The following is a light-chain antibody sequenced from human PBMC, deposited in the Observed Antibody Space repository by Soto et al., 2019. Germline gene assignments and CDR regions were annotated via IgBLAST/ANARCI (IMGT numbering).Light chain of an antibody. CDR3: QQYNKWWT. CDR2: EAS. J-gene: IGKJ1*01. CDR1: QSFGSS. Sequence: IVMTQSPATLSVSPGAIATLSFRASQSFGSSVALYQQKPGQAPRLLISEASTRATGIPARFSGSRSGTEFTLTISSPQSEDSAVYFCQQYNKWWTFGQGTKVDIK. V-gene: IGKV3-15*01.